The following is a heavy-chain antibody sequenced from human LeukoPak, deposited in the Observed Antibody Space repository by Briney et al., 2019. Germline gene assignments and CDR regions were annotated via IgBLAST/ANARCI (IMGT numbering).Heavy chain of an antibody. CDR3: ARNHYDYVWGSYRYGHFDY. V-gene: IGHV4-59*01. CDR1: GGSISSYY. J-gene: IGHJ4*02. Sequence: SETLSLTCTVSGGSISSYYWSWIRQPPGKGLEWIGYIYYSGSTNYNPSLKSRVTISVDTSKNQFSLKLSSVTAADTAVYYCARNHYDYVWGSYRYGHFDYWGQGTLVTVSS. CDR2: IYYSGST. D-gene: IGHD3-16*02.